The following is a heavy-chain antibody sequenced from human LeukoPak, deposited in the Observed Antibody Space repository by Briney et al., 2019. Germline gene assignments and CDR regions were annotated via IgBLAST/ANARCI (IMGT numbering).Heavy chain of an antibody. V-gene: IGHV4-59*01. Sequence: SETLSLTCTVSGGSISSYYWSWIRRPPGKGLEWIGYIYYSGSTNYNPSLKGRVTISVDTSKNQFSLKLSSVTAADTAVYYCARMGYSSSWYYFDYWGQGTLVTVSS. CDR1: GGSISSYY. CDR2: IYYSGST. J-gene: IGHJ4*02. D-gene: IGHD6-13*01. CDR3: ARMGYSSSWYYFDY.